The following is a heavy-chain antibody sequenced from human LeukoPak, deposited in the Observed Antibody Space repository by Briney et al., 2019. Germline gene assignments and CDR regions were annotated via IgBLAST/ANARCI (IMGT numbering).Heavy chain of an antibody. V-gene: IGHV4-34*01. CDR1: GGSFSGYY. Sequence: SETLSLTCAVYGGSFSGYYWSWIRQPPGKGLEWIGEINHSGSTNYNPSLKSRVTISVDTSKNQFSLKLSSVTAADTAVYYCAREWDSGITFGGVIVSWFDPWGQGTLVTVSS. CDR2: INHSGST. D-gene: IGHD3-16*02. J-gene: IGHJ5*02. CDR3: AREWDSGITFGGVIVSWFDP.